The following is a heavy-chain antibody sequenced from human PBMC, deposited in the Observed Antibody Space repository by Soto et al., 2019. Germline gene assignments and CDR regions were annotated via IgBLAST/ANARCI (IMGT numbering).Heavy chain of an antibody. D-gene: IGHD2-15*01. CDR3: ARDLNSAGDYYYGMDV. Sequence: LSGTGGISGGSMSSSNRWSWVRQPPGKGLEWIGEIYHSGSTNYNPSLKSRVTISVDKSKNQFSLKLSSVTAADTAVYYCARDLNSAGDYYYGMDVWGQGTTVTVSS. CDR1: GGSMSSSNR. V-gene: IGHV4-4*02. J-gene: IGHJ6*02. CDR2: IYHSGST.